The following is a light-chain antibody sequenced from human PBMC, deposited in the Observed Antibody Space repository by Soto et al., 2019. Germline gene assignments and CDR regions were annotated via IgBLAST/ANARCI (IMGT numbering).Light chain of an antibody. V-gene: IGKV3-20*01. J-gene: IGKJ1*01. CDR2: GAS. Sequence: EIVLTQSPGTLSLSPGERATLSCRASQSVSSSYLAWYQQKPGQAPRLLIYGASSRATGIPDRFSGSGSGTVFTLTISRLEPEDFAVYYCQQYGSSPPWTFGQGTNVEIK. CDR3: QQYGSSPPWT. CDR1: QSVSSSY.